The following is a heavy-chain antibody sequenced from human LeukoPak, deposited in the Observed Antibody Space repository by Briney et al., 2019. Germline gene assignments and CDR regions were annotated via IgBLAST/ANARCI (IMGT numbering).Heavy chain of an antibody. Sequence: SVKVSCKASGGTFSSYAISWVRQAPGQGLEWMGRIIPILGIANYAQKFQGRVTITADKSTSTAYMELSRLRSEDTAVYYCARVSGHYFDYWGQGTLVTVSS. V-gene: IGHV1-69*04. CDR1: GGTFSSYA. D-gene: IGHD7-27*01. CDR3: ARVSGHYFDY. CDR2: IIPILGIA. J-gene: IGHJ4*02.